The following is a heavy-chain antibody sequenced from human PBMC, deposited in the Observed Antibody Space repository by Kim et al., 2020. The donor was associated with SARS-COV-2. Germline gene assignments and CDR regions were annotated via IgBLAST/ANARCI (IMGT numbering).Heavy chain of an antibody. J-gene: IGHJ2*01. D-gene: IGHD1-26*01. Sequence: DSVKGRFTISRDNSKNPRYLQRNSLRAEDTAVYYCAKGLRGGSYYWYFDLWGRGTLVTVSS. V-gene: IGHV3-23*01. CDR3: AKGLRGGSYYWYFDL.